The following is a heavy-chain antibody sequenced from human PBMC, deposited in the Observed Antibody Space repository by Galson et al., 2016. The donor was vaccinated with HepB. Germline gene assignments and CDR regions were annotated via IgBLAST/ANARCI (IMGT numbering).Heavy chain of an antibody. CDR2: ISYDGSNK. D-gene: IGHD2-15*01. J-gene: IGHJ5*02. CDR3: AKAAYCSGGSCYSGWFDP. CDR1: GFTFSSYG. V-gene: IGHV3-30*18. Sequence: SLRLSCAASGFTFSSYGMHWVRQAPGKGLEWVAVISYDGSNKYYADFVKGRFTISRDNSKNTLYLQMNGLRAEDTAVYYCAKAAYCSGGSCYSGWFDPWGQGTLVTVSS.